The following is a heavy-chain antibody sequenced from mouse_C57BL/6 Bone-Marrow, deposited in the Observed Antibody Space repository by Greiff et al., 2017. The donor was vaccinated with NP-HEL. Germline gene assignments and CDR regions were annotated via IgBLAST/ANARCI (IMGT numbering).Heavy chain of an antibody. CDR2: INSDGGST. D-gene: IGHD1-1*01. V-gene: IGHV5-2*03. J-gene: IGHJ1*03. CDR3: ARHGGPALLRYWYFDV. Sequence: EVKVEESGGGLVQPGESLKLSCESNEYEFPSHDMSWVRKTPEKRLELVAAINSDGGSTYYPDTMERRFIISRDNTKKTLYLQMSSLRSEDTALYYCARHGGPALLRYWYFDVWGTGTTVTVSS. CDR1: EYEFPSHD.